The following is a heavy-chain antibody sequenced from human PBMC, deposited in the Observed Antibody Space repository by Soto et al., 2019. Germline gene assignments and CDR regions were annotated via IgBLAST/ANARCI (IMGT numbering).Heavy chain of an antibody. CDR1: GFTFSSYW. V-gene: IGHV3-74*01. D-gene: IGHD6-13*01. Sequence: EVQLVESGGGLVQPGGSLRLSCAASGFTFSSYWMHWVRQAPGKGLVWVSRINSDGSSTSYADSVKGRFTISRDNAKNTLYRQMNSLRAEDTAVYYCARVRRGGIAAAGPFDYWCQGTLVTVSS. J-gene: IGHJ4*02. CDR3: ARVRRGGIAAAGPFDY. CDR2: INSDGSST.